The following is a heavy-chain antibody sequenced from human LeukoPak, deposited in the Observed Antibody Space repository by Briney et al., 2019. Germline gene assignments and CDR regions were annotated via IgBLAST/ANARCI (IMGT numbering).Heavy chain of an antibody. CDR2: INTNTGNP. D-gene: IGHD7-27*01. Sequence: ASVKVSCKPSAYTFISSAMNWVRQAPGQGLEWMGWINTNTGNPTYAQGFTGRFVFSLDTSVSTAYLQISSLKAEDTAVYYCASAPWGSGYYYYSYNMDVWGKGTTVTVSS. J-gene: IGHJ6*03. CDR1: AYTFISSA. V-gene: IGHV7-4-1*02. CDR3: ASAPWGSGYYYYSYNMDV.